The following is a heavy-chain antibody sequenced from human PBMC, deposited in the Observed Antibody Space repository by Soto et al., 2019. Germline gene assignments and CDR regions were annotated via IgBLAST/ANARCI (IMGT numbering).Heavy chain of an antibody. CDR3: AKDSSARLGALSPYSYYYGMDV. D-gene: IGHD3-16*02. Sequence: GGSRRLSCAASGFTFSSYAMSWGRQAPGKGLEWVSAISGSGGSTYYADSVKGRFTISRDNSKNTLYLQMNSLRAEDTAVYYCAKDSSARLGALSPYSYYYGMDVWGQGTTVTVSS. V-gene: IGHV3-23*01. CDR1: GFTFSSYA. CDR2: ISGSGGST. J-gene: IGHJ6*01.